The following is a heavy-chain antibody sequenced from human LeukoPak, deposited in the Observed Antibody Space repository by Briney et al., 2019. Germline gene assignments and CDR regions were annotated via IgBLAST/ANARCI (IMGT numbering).Heavy chain of an antibody. J-gene: IGHJ4*02. Sequence: GESLKISCKGSGYSFANYWIGWVRQVPGKGLEWMGTIYPGDSDTRYSPSFQGQVTISADKSISTAYLQWSSLKASDTAMYYCARRRHCTSGACEDFNYWGQGTLVTVSS. V-gene: IGHV5-51*01. CDR2: IYPGDSDT. CDR1: GYSFANYW. CDR3: ARRRHCTSGACEDFNY. D-gene: IGHD2-8*01.